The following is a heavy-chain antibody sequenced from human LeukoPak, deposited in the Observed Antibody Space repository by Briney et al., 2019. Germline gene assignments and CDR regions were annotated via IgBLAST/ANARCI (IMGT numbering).Heavy chain of an antibody. CDR1: GYTFTSYD. J-gene: IGHJ6*03. CDR3: ARGPRTLIVATMKYYYYYYYMDG. Sequence: ASVKVSCKASGYTFTSYDINLVRQATGQGLEWMGWMNPNSGNTGYAQRFQGRVTITRNTSISTAYMELSSLRSEDTAVYYCARGPRTLIVATMKYYYYYYYMDGWGKGTTVTVSS. CDR2: MNPNSGNT. V-gene: IGHV1-8*03. D-gene: IGHD5-12*01.